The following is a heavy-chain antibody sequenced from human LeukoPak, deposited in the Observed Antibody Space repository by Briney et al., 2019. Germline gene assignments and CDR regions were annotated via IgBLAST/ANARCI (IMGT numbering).Heavy chain of an antibody. J-gene: IGHJ6*02. D-gene: IGHD6-19*01. CDR3: ARAIAVALRGLWGHPGSLLSGEPRPYNMDV. CDR2: IRRDESA. CDR1: GEFFSDYY. V-gene: IGHV4-34*01. Sequence: KPSETLSLTCDVYGEFFSDYYWSWIRQPPEEVLEWIGDIRRDESANYNPSLKSQVTISIDTPKNQVSLKLRSVTAADTAVYYCARAIAVALRGLWGHPGSLLSGEPRPYNMDVWDQGTTVTVSS.